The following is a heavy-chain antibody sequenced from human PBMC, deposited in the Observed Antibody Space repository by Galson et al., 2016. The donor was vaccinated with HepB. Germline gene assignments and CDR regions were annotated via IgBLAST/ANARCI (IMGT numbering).Heavy chain of an antibody. CDR2: IYPGDSDT. D-gene: IGHD6-13*01. J-gene: IGHJ4*02. CDR1: GYSFTNSW. Sequence: QSGAEVKKPGESLKISCKGSGYSFTNSWNGWVRKMPGKGLEWMGMIYPGDSDTRYSPSFQGQVTISADKSIRTAYLQWSSLKVSDTATYYCASPQQVAQYWGQGTLVTVSS. CDR3: ASPQQVAQY. V-gene: IGHV5-51*01.